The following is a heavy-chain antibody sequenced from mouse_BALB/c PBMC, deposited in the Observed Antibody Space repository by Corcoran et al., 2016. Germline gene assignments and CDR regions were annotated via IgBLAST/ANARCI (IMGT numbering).Heavy chain of an antibody. V-gene: IGHV14-3*02. J-gene: IGHJ1*01. Sequence: EVQLQQSGAELVQPGASVKLSCTASVFNTTDTYMHWVKQRPEQGLEWIGRIDPANGNTKYDPKFQGKATITADTSSNTAYLQLSSLTSEDTAVYYCARWDGYFDVWGAGTTVTVS. D-gene: IGHD4-1*01. CDR1: VFNTTDTY. CDR3: ARWDGYFDV. CDR2: IDPANGNT.